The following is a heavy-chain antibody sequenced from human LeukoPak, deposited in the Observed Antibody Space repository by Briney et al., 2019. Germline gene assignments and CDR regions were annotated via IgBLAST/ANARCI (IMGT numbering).Heavy chain of an antibody. CDR3: AKRYCSSTSCLYIDY. J-gene: IGHJ4*02. V-gene: IGHV3-23*01. Sequence: PGGSLRLSCAASGFTFSSYAMSWVRQAPGKGLEWVSAISGSGGSTYYADSVKGQFTISRDNSKNTLYLQMNSLRAEDTAVYYCAKRYCSSTSCLYIDYWGQGTLVTVSS. CDR1: GFTFSSYA. D-gene: IGHD2-2*01. CDR2: ISGSGGST.